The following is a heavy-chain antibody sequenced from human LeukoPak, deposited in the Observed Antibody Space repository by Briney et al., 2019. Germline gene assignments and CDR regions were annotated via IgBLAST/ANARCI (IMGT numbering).Heavy chain of an antibody. V-gene: IGHV3-33*06. Sequence: GGSLRLSCAASGLTFSSYGMHWVRQAPGKGLEWVAVIWYDGSNQYYADSVKGRFTISRDNSKNTLYLQMNSLRAEDTAVYYCAKDLRPVVVVAATYDYWGQGTLVTVSS. D-gene: IGHD2-15*01. CDR3: AKDLRPVVVVAATYDY. CDR1: GLTFSSYG. CDR2: IWYDGSNQ. J-gene: IGHJ4*02.